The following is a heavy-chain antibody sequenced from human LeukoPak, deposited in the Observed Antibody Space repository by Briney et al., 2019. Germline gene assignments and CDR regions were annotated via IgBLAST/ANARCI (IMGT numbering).Heavy chain of an antibody. CDR3: ARDPRDGYGHFDH. V-gene: IGHV3-66*02. J-gene: IGHJ4*02. D-gene: IGHD5-24*01. Sequence: PGGSLRLSCAASGFTFSGNHMNWVRQAPGKGLEWISVIYIDGYTYYADSVKGRFTISRDNSKNTLYLQMNSLKPDDTAIYYCARDPRDGYGHFDHWGQGTLSPSPQ. CDR1: GFTFSGNH. CDR2: IYIDGYT.